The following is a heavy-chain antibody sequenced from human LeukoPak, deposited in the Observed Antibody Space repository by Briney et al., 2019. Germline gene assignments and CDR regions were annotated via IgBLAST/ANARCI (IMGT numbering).Heavy chain of an antibody. CDR1: GFTFSSYW. J-gene: IGHJ4*02. V-gene: IGHV3-7*03. Sequence: GGSLRLSCAASGFTFSSYWMSWVRQAPGKGLEWVGHIKTDGSETYYLDSLRGRFSISRDNTNNALYLQMNSLRVEDTAVYYCVKNNGWFHLAQWGQGTLVTVSS. D-gene: IGHD6-19*01. CDR2: IKTDGSET. CDR3: VKNNGWFHLAQ.